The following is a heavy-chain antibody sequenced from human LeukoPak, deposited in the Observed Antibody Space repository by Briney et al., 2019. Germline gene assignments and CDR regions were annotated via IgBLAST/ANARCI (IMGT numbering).Heavy chain of an antibody. D-gene: IGHD2/OR15-2a*01. Sequence: GGSLRLSCAASGFTFSNYAMSWVRQAPGKGLEWVSTINDRGIATYYADSVKGRFTISRDNSKNTLYLQMNSLRAEDTAVYYCAKSTITSDAFDIWGQGTMVTVSS. J-gene: IGHJ3*02. CDR2: INDRGIAT. CDR3: AKSTITSDAFDI. CDR1: GFTFSNYA. V-gene: IGHV3-23*01.